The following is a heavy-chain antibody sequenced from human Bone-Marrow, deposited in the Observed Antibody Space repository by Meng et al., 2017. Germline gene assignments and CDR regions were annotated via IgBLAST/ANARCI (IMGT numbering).Heavy chain of an antibody. J-gene: IGHJ3*02. CDR2: IYHSGST. CDR3: AKDVYSSGWSGAFDI. D-gene: IGHD6-19*01. V-gene: IGHV4-4*02. Sequence: QGRLQESRPGLVKPSGTLSLTCAVSGGSISSSNWWSWVRQPPGKGLEWIGEIYHSGSTNYADSVKGRFTISRDNSKNSLYLQMNSLRAEDTALYYCAKDVYSSGWSGAFDIWGQGTMVTVSS. CDR1: GGSISSSNW.